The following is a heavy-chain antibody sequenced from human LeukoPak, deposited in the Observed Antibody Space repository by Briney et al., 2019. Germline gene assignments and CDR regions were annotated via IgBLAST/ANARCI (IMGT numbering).Heavy chain of an antibody. D-gene: IGHD5-18*01. CDR2: IYTSGST. J-gene: IGHJ4*02. V-gene: IGHV4-61*02. CDR1: GGSISSGSYY. CDR3: ARGGGLWLHFDY. Sequence: SETLSLTCTVSGGSISSGSYYWSWIRQPAGKGLEWIGRIYTSGSTNYNPSLKSRVTISVDTSKNQFSLKLSSVTAADTAVYYCARGGGLWLHFDYWGQGTLVTVSS.